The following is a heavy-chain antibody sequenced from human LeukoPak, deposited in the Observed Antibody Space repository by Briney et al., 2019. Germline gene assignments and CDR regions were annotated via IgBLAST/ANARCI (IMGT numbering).Heavy chain of an antibody. CDR2: ISGSGGTT. Sequence: GGSLRLSCVVSGFTFSSYAMSWVRQAPVKGLEWVSAISGSGGTTYYADSVKGRFTISRDNSKNTVYLQMNSLRVEDTAVYYCARGDGVYVYWGQGTLVTVSS. J-gene: IGHJ4*02. V-gene: IGHV3-23*01. CDR1: GFTFSSYA. D-gene: IGHD5/OR15-5a*01. CDR3: ARGDGVYVY.